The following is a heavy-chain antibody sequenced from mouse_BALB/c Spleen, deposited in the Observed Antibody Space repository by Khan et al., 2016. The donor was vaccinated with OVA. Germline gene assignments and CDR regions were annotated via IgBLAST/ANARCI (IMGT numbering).Heavy chain of an antibody. V-gene: IGHV5-17*02. CDR2: ISSGSSTI. J-gene: IGHJ1*01. CDR1: GFTFSSFG. D-gene: IGHD2-2*01. Sequence: EVKLVESGGGLVQPGGSRKLSCAASGFTFSSFGMHWVRQAPKKGLEWVAYISSGSSTIYYVDTVKGRFTISRDSPKNTLFLQMTSLRSEDTAMYYCARSGGNDHWYFDVWGAGTPVTVSS. CDR3: ARSGGNDHWYFDV.